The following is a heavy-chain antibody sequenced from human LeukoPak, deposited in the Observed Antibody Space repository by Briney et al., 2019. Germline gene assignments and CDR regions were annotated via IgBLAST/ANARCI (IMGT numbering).Heavy chain of an antibody. CDR2: ISGSGGST. V-gene: IGHV3-23*01. Sequence: GGSLRLSCAASGFTFSSYAMSWVRQAPGKGLEWVSAISGSGGSTYHADSVKGRFTISRDNSKNTVYVQMNSLRSEDTAVYYCAKEGAETGSMWFDYWGQGTLATVSS. CDR3: AKEGAETGSMWFDY. CDR1: GFTFSSYA. D-gene: IGHD6-19*01. J-gene: IGHJ4*02.